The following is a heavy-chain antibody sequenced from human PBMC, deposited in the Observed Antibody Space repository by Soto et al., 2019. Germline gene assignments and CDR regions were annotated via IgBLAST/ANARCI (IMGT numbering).Heavy chain of an antibody. D-gene: IGHD3-3*01. V-gene: IGHV2-5*02. J-gene: IGHJ4*02. Sequence: QITLNESGPTVVRPTETLTLTCRFSGFSLTTSGVGVGWVRQSPGKAPEWLALIYWDDDKRYSEFLKSRLTITTDTSKNQVVLTVANLDPTDTATYYCAHRVLRTVFGLVTTTAIYFDFWGQGTPVAVSS. CDR1: GFSLTTSGVG. CDR2: IYWDDDK. CDR3: AHRVLRTVFGLVTTTAIYFDF.